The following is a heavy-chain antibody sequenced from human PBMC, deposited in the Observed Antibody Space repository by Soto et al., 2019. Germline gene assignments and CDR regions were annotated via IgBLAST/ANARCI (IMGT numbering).Heavy chain of an antibody. V-gene: IGHV3-30-3*01. D-gene: IGHD6-13*01. Sequence: QVQLVESGGGVVQPGRSLRLSCAASGFTISSYAMHWVRQAPGKGLEWVAVISYDGSTKYYADSVKGQFTISRDNSKNTLYLQMKSLRAEDTAVYYCARMMGIAAAGFRGCLDYWGQGTLVTVSS. J-gene: IGHJ4*02. CDR3: ARMMGIAAAGFRGCLDY. CDR1: GFTISSYA. CDR2: ISYDGSTK.